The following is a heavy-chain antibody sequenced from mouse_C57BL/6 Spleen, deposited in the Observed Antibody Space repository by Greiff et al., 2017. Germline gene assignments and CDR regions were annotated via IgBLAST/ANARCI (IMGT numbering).Heavy chain of an antibody. D-gene: IGHD2-5*01. V-gene: IGHV3-6*01. CDR2: ISYDGSN. J-gene: IGHJ1*03. CDR3: ATYYSNGGYFDV. Sequence: ESGPGLVKPSQSLSLTCSVTGYSITSGYYWNWLRQFPGNKLEWMGYISYDGSNNYNPSLKNRISITRDTSKNQFFLKLNSVTTEDTATYNCATYYSNGGYFDVWGTGATVTVSS. CDR1: GYSITSGYY.